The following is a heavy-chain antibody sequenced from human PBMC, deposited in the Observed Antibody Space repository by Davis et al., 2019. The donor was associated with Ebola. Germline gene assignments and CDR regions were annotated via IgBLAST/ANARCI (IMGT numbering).Heavy chain of an antibody. CDR1: GFTFSSYG. D-gene: IGHD2-2*01. V-gene: IGHV3-33*01. CDR2: VYFDGSYK. Sequence: PGGSLRLSCAASGFTFSSYGMHWVRQAPGKGLEWVAVVYFDGSYKYYGDSVKGRFTISRDNSNNTPYLQMNSLRADDTAVYYCARDSGLVVVPSAPAPLDHWGQGTLVTVSS. J-gene: IGHJ4*02. CDR3: ARDSGLVVVPSAPAPLDH.